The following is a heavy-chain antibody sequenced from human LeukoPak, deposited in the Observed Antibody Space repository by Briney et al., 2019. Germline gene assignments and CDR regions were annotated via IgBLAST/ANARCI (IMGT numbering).Heavy chain of an antibody. CDR1: GFTFSSYG. J-gene: IGHJ4*02. Sequence: GRSLRLSCAASGFTFSSYGMHWARQLPGKGLVWVSRISPTGSTTSYADSVKGRFTVSRDNAKNTLYLQVNNLRAEDTAVYYCARGPNSNWSGLDFWGQGTLLTVSS. V-gene: IGHV3-74*01. D-gene: IGHD6-6*01. CDR2: ISPTGSTT. CDR3: ARGPNSNWSGLDF.